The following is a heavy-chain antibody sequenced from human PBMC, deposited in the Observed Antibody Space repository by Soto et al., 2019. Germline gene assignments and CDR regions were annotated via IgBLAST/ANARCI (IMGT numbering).Heavy chain of an antibody. V-gene: IGHV1-69*01. J-gene: IGHJ6*02. Sequence: QVQLVQSGAEVKKPGSSVKVSCKASGGTFSSYAISWVRQAPGQGLEWMGGIIPIFGTANYAQKFQGRVTITADESTSTAYMELSSLRSEDTAVYFCAREVLRFLEWFGKSSYGMDVWCQGTTVTVSS. D-gene: IGHD3-3*01. CDR3: AREVLRFLEWFGKSSYGMDV. CDR2: IIPIFGTA. CDR1: GGTFSSYA.